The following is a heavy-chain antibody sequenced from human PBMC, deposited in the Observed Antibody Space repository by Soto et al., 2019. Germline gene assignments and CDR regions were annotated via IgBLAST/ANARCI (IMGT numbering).Heavy chain of an antibody. Sequence: EVQLVETGGALIQPWGSLRLSCAASGFPVNATYLSWVRQAPGKGLEWLSVLYADGSTYYIDSVKGRFRISRDSSKNTLYLQMDSLRADDTALYFCARTAEGDTPRTHWYFDLWGRGTLVNVSS. V-gene: IGHV3-53*02. D-gene: IGHD5-18*01. J-gene: IGHJ2*01. CDR2: LYADGST. CDR1: GFPVNATY. CDR3: ARTAEGDTPRTHWYFDL.